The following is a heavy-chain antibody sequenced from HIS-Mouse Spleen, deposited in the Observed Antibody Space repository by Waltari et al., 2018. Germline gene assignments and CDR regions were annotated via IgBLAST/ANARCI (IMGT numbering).Heavy chain of an antibody. CDR2: IYYSGST. CDR3: ASRRLYYFDY. Sequence: QLQLQESGPGLVKPSETLSLTCTVPGGSISSSSYYWGWIRQPPGKGLEWIGSIYYSGSTYYTPSLKSRVTISVDTSKNQFSLKLSSVTAADTAVYYCASRRLYYFDYWGQGTLVTVSS. D-gene: IGHD3-16*01. V-gene: IGHV4-39*01. J-gene: IGHJ4*02. CDR1: GGSISSSSYY.